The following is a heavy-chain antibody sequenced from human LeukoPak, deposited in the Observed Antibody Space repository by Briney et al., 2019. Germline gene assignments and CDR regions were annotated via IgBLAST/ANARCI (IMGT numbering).Heavy chain of an antibody. Sequence: GGSLRLSCAASGFTFSSYWMHWVRQAPGKGLVWVSRINSDGSSTSYADSVKGRFTISRDNAKNSLYLQMNSLRAEDTAFYYCAKDRVYEIGANWFDPWGQGTLVTVSS. CDR3: AKDRVYEIGANWFDP. J-gene: IGHJ5*02. CDR2: INSDGSST. CDR1: GFTFSSYW. D-gene: IGHD5/OR15-5a*01. V-gene: IGHV3-74*01.